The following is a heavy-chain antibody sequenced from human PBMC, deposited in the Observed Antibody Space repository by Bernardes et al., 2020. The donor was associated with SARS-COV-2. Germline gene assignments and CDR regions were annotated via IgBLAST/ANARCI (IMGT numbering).Heavy chain of an antibody. J-gene: IGHJ4*02. CDR2: IDGNGSTE. CDR1: GFTFSRHW. D-gene: IGHD1-26*01. Sequence: GSLRLSCAASGFTFSRHWMQWVRHAPGKGLVWVSDIDGNGSTERYGDSVRGRFTISRDNAKNTLYLQMNSLRVEDTAVYYCARDGLAGARDYWGQGTLVTVSS. V-gene: IGHV3-74*01. CDR3: ARDGLAGARDY.